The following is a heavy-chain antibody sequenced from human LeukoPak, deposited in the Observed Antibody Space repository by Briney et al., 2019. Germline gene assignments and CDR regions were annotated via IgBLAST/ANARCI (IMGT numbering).Heavy chain of an antibody. J-gene: IGHJ4*02. CDR1: GGSLKNYY. Sequence: SETLSLTCNVSGGSLKNYYWTWIRQSAGKGLEWVGRMYGSGTTTNQNPSLEGRVTMSVDTSKNQFSLDLSSVTAADTAVYYCARNDIFGVLPEFWGMGTLVSVTS. D-gene: IGHD3-3*02. CDR3: ARNDIFGVLPEF. CDR2: MYGSGTT. V-gene: IGHV4-4*07.